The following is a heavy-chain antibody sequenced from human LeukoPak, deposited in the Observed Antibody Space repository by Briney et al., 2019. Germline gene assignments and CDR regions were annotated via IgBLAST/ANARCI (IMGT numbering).Heavy chain of an antibody. CDR1: GFTFSNAW. V-gene: IGHV3-15*01. CDR3: TTTTYYDFWCHLEWGV. Sequence: GGSLRLSCAASGFTFSNAWMSWVRQAPGKGLEWVGRIKSKTDGGTTDYAAPVKGRFTISRDDSKNTLYLQMNSLKTEDTAVYYCTTTTYYDFWCHLEWGVWGKGTTVTVSS. D-gene: IGHD3-3*01. CDR2: IKSKTDGGTT. J-gene: IGHJ6*04.